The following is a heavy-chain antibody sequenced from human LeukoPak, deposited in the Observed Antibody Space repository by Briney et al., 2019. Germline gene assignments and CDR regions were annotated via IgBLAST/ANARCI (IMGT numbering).Heavy chain of an antibody. V-gene: IGHV3-23*01. CDR1: GFTFTNYA. CDR2: ISGSGGTT. CDR3: ARRAGGYSHPYDY. Sequence: GGSLRLSCAASGFTFTNYAMSWVRQAPGKGLEWVSSISGSGGTTYYADFLKGRFTISRDNSKNTLYLQMNSLRAEDTAVYYCARRAGGYSHPYDYWGQGILVTVSS. D-gene: IGHD4-23*01. J-gene: IGHJ4*02.